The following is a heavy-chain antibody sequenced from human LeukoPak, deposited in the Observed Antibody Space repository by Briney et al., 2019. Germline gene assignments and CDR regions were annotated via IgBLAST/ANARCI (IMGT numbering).Heavy chain of an antibody. D-gene: IGHD6-13*01. V-gene: IGHV1-3*01. CDR3: AREVPYSSSWYFYYYYGMDV. J-gene: IGHJ6*02. CDR1: GYTFTSYA. CDR2: INAGNGNT. Sequence: ASVKVPCKASGYTFTSYAMHWVRQAPGQRLEWMGWINAGNGNTKYSQKFQGRVTITRDTSASTAYMELSSLRSEDTAVYYCAREVPYSSSWYFYYYYGMDVWGQGTTVTVSS.